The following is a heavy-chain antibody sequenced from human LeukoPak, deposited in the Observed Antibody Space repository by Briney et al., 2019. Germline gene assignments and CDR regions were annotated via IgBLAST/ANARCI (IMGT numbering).Heavy chain of an antibody. CDR2: ISDDGRVT. V-gene: IGHV3-74*01. D-gene: IGHD6-13*01. CDR1: GFTFNRHY. Sequence: GGSLRLSCAASGFTFNRHYMYWIRQAPGKGLVWVSRISDDGRVTLYADFVKGRFTISRDNAKNTLSLQMNSLRVEDTAVYYCVRDVAPSGTVWFDSWGQGTLVTVSS. CDR3: VRDVAPSGTVWFDS. J-gene: IGHJ5*01.